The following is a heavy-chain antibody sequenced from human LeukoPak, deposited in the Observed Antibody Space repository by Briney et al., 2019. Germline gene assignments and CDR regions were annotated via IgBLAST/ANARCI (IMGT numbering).Heavy chain of an antibody. D-gene: IGHD3-22*01. CDR1: GGSISSSSYY. J-gene: IGHJ5*02. V-gene: IGHV4-61*02. CDR2: IYTSGST. Sequence: PSETPSLTCTVSGGSISSSSYYWSWIRQPAGKGLEWIGRIYTSGSTNYNPSLKSRVTISVNTSKNQFSLKLSSVTAADTAVYYCARDADYYDSSGYYYGISWFDPWGQGTLVTVSS. CDR3: ARDADYYDSSGYYYGISWFDP.